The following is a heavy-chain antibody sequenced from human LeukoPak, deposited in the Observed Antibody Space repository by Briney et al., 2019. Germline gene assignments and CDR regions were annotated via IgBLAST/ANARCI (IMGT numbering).Heavy chain of an antibody. CDR2: ISSSSSYI. V-gene: IGHV3-21*01. D-gene: IGHD3-10*01. CDR3: ARDLYGSGSYYNYY. CDR1: GFTFSSYS. Sequence: PGGSLRLSCAASGFTFSSYSMNWVRQAPGKGLEWVSSISSSSSYIYYADSVKGRFTISRDNAKNSLYLQMNSLRAEDTAAYYCARDLYGSGSYYNYYWGQGTLVTVSS. J-gene: IGHJ4*02.